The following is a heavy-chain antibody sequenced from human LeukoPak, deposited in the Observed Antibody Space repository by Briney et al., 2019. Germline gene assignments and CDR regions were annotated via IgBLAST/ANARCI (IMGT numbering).Heavy chain of an antibody. J-gene: IGHJ4*02. CDR2: INHSGST. CDR3: ASLSH. CDR1: GGSFSGYY. V-gene: IGHV4-34*01. Sequence: PSETLSLTCAVYGGSFSGYYWSWIRQPPGKGLEWIGEINHSGSTNYNPSLWGRVTISMDKSKNQISLNLNSVTAADTAVYYCASLSHWGQGTLVTVSS.